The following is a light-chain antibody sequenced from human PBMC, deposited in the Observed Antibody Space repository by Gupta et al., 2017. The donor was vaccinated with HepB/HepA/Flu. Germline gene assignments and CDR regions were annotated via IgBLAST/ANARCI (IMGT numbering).Light chain of an antibody. Sequence: QSAPTQPPPASGSPGPTVTISCAGTSSDIGAYNVVSVYQQHPGKASKVIIYDVVQRPSGVPDRFSGSQAGNTASVTVSGLQAEDEADYYCFTYAGNDNWVFGGGTKVTVL. CDR2: DVV. V-gene: IGLV2-8*01. CDR3: FTYAGNDNWV. J-gene: IGLJ1*01. CDR1: SSDIGAYNV.